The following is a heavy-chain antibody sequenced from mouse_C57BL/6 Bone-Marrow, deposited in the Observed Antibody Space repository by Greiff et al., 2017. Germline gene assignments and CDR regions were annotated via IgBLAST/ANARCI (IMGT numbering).Heavy chain of an antibody. CDR2: ISYDGSN. CDR3: ARRGENYDYLYWYFDV. J-gene: IGHJ1*03. D-gene: IGHD2-4*01. V-gene: IGHV3-6*01. Sequence: DVQLQESGPGLVKPSQSLSLTCSVTGYSIPSGYYWNWIRQFPGNKLEWMGYISYDGSNNYNPSLKNRISITRDTSKNQFFLKLNSVTTEDTATYYCARRGENYDYLYWYFDVWGTGTTVTVSS. CDR1: GYSIPSGYY.